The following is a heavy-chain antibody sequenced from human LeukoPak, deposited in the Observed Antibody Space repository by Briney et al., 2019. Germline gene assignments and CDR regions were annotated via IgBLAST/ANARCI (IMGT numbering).Heavy chain of an antibody. Sequence: SETLSLTCAVYGGSFSGYYWSWIRQPPGKGLEWIGEINHSGSTNYNSSLKSRVTISVDTSKNQFSLKLSSVTAADTAVYYCASQGYCSSTSCSAPVGYWGQGTLVTVSS. D-gene: IGHD2-2*01. CDR1: GGSFSGYY. J-gene: IGHJ4*02. CDR2: INHSGST. V-gene: IGHV4-34*01. CDR3: ASQGYCSSTSCSAPVGY.